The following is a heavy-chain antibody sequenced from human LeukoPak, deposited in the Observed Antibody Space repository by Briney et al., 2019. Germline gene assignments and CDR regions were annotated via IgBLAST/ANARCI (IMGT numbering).Heavy chain of an antibody. Sequence: GASVNVSCKVSGYTLTELSMHWVRQAPGKGLEWMGGFDPEDGETIYAQKFQGRVTMTEDTSTDTAYMELSSLRSEDTAVYYCARWLGSGWGWDYWGQGTLVTVSS. V-gene: IGHV1-24*01. CDR2: FDPEDGET. J-gene: IGHJ4*02. CDR3: ARWLGSGWGWDY. D-gene: IGHD6-19*01. CDR1: GYTLTELS.